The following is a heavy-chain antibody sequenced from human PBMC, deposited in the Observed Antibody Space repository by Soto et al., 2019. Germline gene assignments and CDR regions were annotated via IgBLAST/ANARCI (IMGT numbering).Heavy chain of an antibody. CDR2: ISYDGSNK. CDR1: GFTFSSYA. V-gene: IGHV3-30-3*01. J-gene: IGHJ6*02. CDR3: ARLDRYNYYYGMDV. Sequence: GGSRRLACAASGFTFSSYAMHWVRQAPGKGLEWVAVISYDGSNKYYADSVKGRFTISRDNSKNTLYLQMNSLRAEDTAVYYCARLDRYNYYYGMDVWGQGTTVTVSS. D-gene: IGHD2-21*02.